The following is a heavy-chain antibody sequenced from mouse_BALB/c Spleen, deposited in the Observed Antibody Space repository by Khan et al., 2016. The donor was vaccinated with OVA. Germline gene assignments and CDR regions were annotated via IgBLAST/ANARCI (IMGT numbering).Heavy chain of an antibody. CDR1: GDSITSGY. J-gene: IGHJ3*01. D-gene: IGHD2-14*01. CDR2: MIYSGNT. Sequence: EVKLEESGPSLVKPSQTLSLTCSVTGDSITSGYWSWIRKFPGNKLEYMGYMIYSGNTYYNPSLNSRISITRHTSKNQYYLQLNSVTTEDTATYYCARSTYRYAFAYWGQGTLVTVSA. CDR3: ARSTYRYAFAY. V-gene: IGHV3-8*02.